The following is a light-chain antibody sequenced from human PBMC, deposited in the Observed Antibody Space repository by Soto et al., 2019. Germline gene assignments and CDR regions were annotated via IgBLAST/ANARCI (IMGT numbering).Light chain of an antibody. Sequence: QSALTQPASVSGSPGQSIIISCSGTNSDVGTYNYVSWYQQHPGKAPKFVVYEVSDRPSGVSDRFSGSKSGNTASLTISGLQAEDEADYYCSSYTTSSTLVFGGGPKLTVL. J-gene: IGLJ2*01. CDR3: SSYTTSSTLV. CDR2: EVS. V-gene: IGLV2-14*01. CDR1: NSDVGTYNY.